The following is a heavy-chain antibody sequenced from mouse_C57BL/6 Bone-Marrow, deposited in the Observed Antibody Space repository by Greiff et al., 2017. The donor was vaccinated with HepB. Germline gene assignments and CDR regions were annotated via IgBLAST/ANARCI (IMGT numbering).Heavy chain of an antibody. D-gene: IGHD1-1*01. J-gene: IGHJ2*01. V-gene: IGHV1-47*01. Sequence: QVQLKESGAELVKPGASVKMSCKASGYTFTTYPIEWMKQNHGKSLEWIGNFHPYNDDTKYNEKFKGKATLTVEKSSSTVYLELSRLTSDDSAVYYCARPNYGSSYDYFDYWGQGTTLTVSS. CDR1: GYTFTTYP. CDR2: FHPYNDDT. CDR3: ARPNYGSSYDYFDY.